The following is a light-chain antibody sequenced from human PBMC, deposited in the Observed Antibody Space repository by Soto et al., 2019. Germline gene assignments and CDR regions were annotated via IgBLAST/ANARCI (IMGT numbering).Light chain of an antibody. V-gene: IGLV2-14*01. CDR3: SSYTSSSTPVV. CDR2: EVS. J-gene: IGLJ2*01. Sequence: QSVLTQPPSVSGSPGQSITISCTGTSSDVGGYNYVSWYQQHPGKAPKLMIYEVSNRPSGVSNRFSGSKSGNTASLTISGLQAEDEADYYCSSYTSSSTPVVFGGGTKVTVL. CDR1: SSDVGGYNY.